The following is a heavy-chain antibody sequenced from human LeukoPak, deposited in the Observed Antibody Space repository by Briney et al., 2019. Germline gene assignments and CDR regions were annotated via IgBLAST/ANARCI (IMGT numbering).Heavy chain of an antibody. CDR3: ARGPPGVVVPAAIGSYFDY. J-gene: IGHJ4*02. CDR2: IYHSGST. Sequence: PSETLSLTCTVSGGSISSGGYYWSWIRQPPGKGLEWIGYIYHSGSTYYNPSLKSRVTISVDRSKNQFSLKLSSVTAADTAVYYCARGPPGVVVPAAIGSYFDYWGQGTLVTVSS. CDR1: GGSISSGGYY. D-gene: IGHD2-2*02. V-gene: IGHV4-30-2*01.